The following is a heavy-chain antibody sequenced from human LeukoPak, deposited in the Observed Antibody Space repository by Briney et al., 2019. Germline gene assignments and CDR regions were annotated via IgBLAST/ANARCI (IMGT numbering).Heavy chain of an antibody. Sequence: GGSLRLSCAASGFTFSRYGMNWVRQAPGKGLDWVSFISDSSTTIYYADSVKGRFTISRDNAKNSLYLQMNSLRAEDTAVYYCAREHTPYGSGCTAAYWGQGTLVTVSS. CDR3: AREHTPYGSGCTAAY. J-gene: IGHJ4*02. CDR2: ISDSSTTI. D-gene: IGHD6-19*01. V-gene: IGHV3-48*01. CDR1: GFTFSRYG.